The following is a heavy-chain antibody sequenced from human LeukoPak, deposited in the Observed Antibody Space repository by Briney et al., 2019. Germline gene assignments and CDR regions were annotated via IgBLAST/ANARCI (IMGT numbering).Heavy chain of an antibody. J-gene: IGHJ4*02. V-gene: IGHV3-21*04. CDR3: AKPRGRYFDY. D-gene: IGHD3-10*01. Sequence: GGSLRLSCVASGFTFSHYSMNWVRQAPGKGLEWVSSIRFTGSYIYYADSVKGRFTISRDDAKNLLSLQMISLRADDTAVYYYAKPRGRYFDYWGQGTLVPVSS. CDR1: GFTFSHYS. CDR2: IRFTGSYI.